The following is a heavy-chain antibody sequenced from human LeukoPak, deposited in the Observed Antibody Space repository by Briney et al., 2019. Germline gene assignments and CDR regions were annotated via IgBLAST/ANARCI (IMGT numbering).Heavy chain of an antibody. CDR1: GFTFSSYA. Sequence: GGSLRLSCAGSGFTFSSYATSWVRQAPGQGLEWVSVISDSGDYTSYADSVRGRFTISRDNSRNTLYLQTISLRPEDTAVYYCAKDTSIGKYCTNGVCSPFDYWGQGTLVTVSS. CDR2: ISDSGDYT. V-gene: IGHV3-23*01. CDR3: AKDTSIGKYCTNGVCSPFDY. D-gene: IGHD2-8*01. J-gene: IGHJ4*02.